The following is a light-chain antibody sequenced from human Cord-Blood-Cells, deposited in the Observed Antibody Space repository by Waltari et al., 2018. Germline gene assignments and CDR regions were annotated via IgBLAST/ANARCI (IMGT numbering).Light chain of an antibody. CDR2: GAS. CDR1: QSVSSN. V-gene: IGKV3-15*01. Sequence: ELVMTHSPATLSVSPVEIATLSCRASQSVSSNLAWYQQKPGQAPRLLIYGASTRATGIPARFSGSGSGTEFTLTISSLQSEDFAVYYCQQYNNWPPLLTFGGGTKVEIK. CDR3: QQYNNWPPLLT. J-gene: IGKJ4*01.